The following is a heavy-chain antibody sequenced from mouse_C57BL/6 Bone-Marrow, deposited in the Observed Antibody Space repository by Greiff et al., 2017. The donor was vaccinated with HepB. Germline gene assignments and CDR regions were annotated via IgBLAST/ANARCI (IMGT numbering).Heavy chain of an antibody. D-gene: IGHD1-1*01. CDR3: ARGTTVVATDFDD. Sequence: VQLQQSVAELVRPGASVKMSCTASGFNIKNTYMHWVKQRPEQGLEWIGRIDPANGNTKYAPKFQGKATITADTSSNTAYLQLSSLTSEDTAIYYCARGTTVVATDFDDWGQGTTLTVSS. V-gene: IGHV14-3*01. J-gene: IGHJ2*01. CDR1: GFNIKNTY. CDR2: IDPANGNT.